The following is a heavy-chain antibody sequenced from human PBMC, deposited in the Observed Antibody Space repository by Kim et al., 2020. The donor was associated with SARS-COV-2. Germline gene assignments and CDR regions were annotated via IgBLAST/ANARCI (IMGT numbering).Heavy chain of an antibody. V-gene: IGHV4-59*08. CDR3: SRHLGTSVVNDAFYL. J-gene: IGHJ3*01. Sequence: SETLSLTCAVSGGSITSPYWSWIRQPPGKGLEWIGYVCYSGSTNYTNYNPSLKSRVTISIDTSKNQFSLKLTSVTAPDTAVYYCSRHLGTSVVNDAFYL. CDR2: VCYSGSTNYT. D-gene: IGHD3-16*01. CDR1: GGSITSPY.